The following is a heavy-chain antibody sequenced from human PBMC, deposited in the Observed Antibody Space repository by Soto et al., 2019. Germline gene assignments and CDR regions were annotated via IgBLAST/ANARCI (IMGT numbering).Heavy chain of an antibody. J-gene: IGHJ6*02. CDR3: ARDTGALTYYYDSSGGYYGMDV. Sequence: GGSRRLSCAASGFTFSSYSMNWVRKAPGKGLEWLSSISSSSSYIYYTDSVKGRFTISRDNAKNSLYLQMNSLRAEDTAVYYCARDTGALTYYYDSSGGYYGMDVWGQGTTVTVSS. D-gene: IGHD3-22*01. CDR2: ISSSSSYI. CDR1: GFTFSSYS. V-gene: IGHV3-21*01.